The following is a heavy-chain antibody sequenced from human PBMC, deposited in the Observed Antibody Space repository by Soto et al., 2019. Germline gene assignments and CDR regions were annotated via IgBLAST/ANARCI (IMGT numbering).Heavy chain of an antibody. V-gene: IGHV4-34*01. J-gene: IGHJ4*02. CDR3: ARKRQLGYCSGGSCYSGLYASYFDY. CDR1: GGSFSCYY. Sequence: PSETLSLTCAVYGGSFSCYYWSWIRQPPGKGLEWIGEINHSGSTNYNPSLKSRVTISVDTSKNQFSLKLSSVTAADTAVYYCARKRQLGYCSGGSCYSGLYASYFDYWGQGTLVTVSS. CDR2: INHSGST. D-gene: IGHD2-15*01.